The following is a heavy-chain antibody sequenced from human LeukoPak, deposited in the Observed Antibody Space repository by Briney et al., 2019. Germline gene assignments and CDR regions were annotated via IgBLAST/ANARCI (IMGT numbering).Heavy chain of an antibody. CDR3: ARASRGYCSGGSCYSRFDP. Sequence: VASVKASCKASGYTFTSYDINWVRQATGQGLEWMGWMNPNSGNTGYAQKFQGRVTMTRNTSTSTTYMELSSLRFEDTAVYYCARASRGYCSGGSCYSRFDPWGQGTLVTVSS. J-gene: IGHJ5*02. V-gene: IGHV1-8*01. CDR1: GYTFTSYD. CDR2: MNPNSGNT. D-gene: IGHD2-15*01.